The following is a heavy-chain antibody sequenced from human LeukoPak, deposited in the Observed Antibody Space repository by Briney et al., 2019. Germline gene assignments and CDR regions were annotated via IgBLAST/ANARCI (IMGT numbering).Heavy chain of an antibody. D-gene: IGHD1-26*01. CDR2: IWYDGSKK. Sequence: GGSLRLSCAASGFTFSSYGMHWVRQAPGKGLEWVAVIWYDGSKKYYADSVEGRFTISRDNSKNTLYLQMNSLRAEDTAVYFCAREAVSYFYFDYWGRGTLVTVSS. V-gene: IGHV3-33*01. CDR1: GFTFSSYG. CDR3: AREAVSYFYFDY. J-gene: IGHJ4*02.